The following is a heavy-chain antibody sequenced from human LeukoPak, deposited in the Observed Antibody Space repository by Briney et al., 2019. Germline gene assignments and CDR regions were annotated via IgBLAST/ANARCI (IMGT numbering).Heavy chain of an antibody. J-gene: IGHJ4*02. V-gene: IGHV4-59*01. CDR2: IYYSGST. D-gene: IGHD3-22*01. Sequence: PSETLSLTCSVSGGSISSYYWSWIRQPPGKGLEWIGYIYYSGSTEYNPSLKSRVTISVDTSKNQFSLKLSSVTAADTAVYYCAREDSSGYYYFDYWGQGTLVTVSS. CDR1: GGSISSYY. CDR3: AREDSSGYYYFDY.